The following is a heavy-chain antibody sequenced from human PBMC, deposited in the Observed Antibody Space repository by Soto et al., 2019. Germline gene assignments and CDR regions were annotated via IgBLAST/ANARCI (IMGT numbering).Heavy chain of an antibody. J-gene: IGHJ4*02. CDR1: GFTFSSYA. V-gene: IGHV3-30-3*01. CDR2: ISYDGSNK. D-gene: IGHD3-22*01. Sequence: GGSLRLSCAASGFTFSSYAMHWVRQAPGKGLEWVAVISYDGSNKYYADSVKGRFTISRDNSKNTLYLQMNSLRAEDTAVYYCATAYYYDSSGYQTLVGYYFDYWGQGTLVTVS. CDR3: ATAYYYDSSGYQTLVGYYFDY.